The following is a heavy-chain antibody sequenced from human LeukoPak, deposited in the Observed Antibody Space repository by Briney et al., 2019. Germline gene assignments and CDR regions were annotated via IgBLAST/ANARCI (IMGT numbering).Heavy chain of an antibody. D-gene: IGHD5-18*01. CDR3: AKGHGYSYGTYYFDY. CDR1: GFTFSSYA. J-gene: IGHJ4*02. V-gene: IGHV3-23*01. Sequence: GGSLRLSCAASGFTFSSYAMSWVRQAPGKGLEWVSAISGSGGSTYYADSVKGRFTISRDNPKNTLYLQMNSLRAEDTAVYYCAKGHGYSYGTYYFDYWGQGTLVTVSS. CDR2: ISGSGGST.